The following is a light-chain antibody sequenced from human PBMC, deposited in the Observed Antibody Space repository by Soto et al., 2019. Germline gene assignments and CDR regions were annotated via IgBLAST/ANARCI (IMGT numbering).Light chain of an antibody. V-gene: IGKV1-33*01. CDR1: QDISNY. CDR2: DAS. Sequence: DFQMTQSPSSLSASVGDRITVTCQASQDISNYLNWYQQKPGRAPKLLIYDASTLERGVPSRFSGTGSGTLFTFAISSLPPEDIGIYYCQQSDNLPITFGQGTRLEIK. CDR3: QQSDNLPIT. J-gene: IGKJ5*01.